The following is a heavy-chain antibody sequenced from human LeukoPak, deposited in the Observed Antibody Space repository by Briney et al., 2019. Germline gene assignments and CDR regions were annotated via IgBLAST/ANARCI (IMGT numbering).Heavy chain of an antibody. CDR1: GFTVSSNY. CDR3: ARGSDTAAGLY. J-gene: IGHJ4*02. V-gene: IGHV3-66*01. Sequence: PGGSLRLSCAASGFTVSSNYMSWVRQAPGKGLEWVSVIYSGGSTYYADSVKGRFTISRDNSKNTLYLQMNSLRAEDTAVYYCARGSDTAAGLYWGQGTLVTVSS. D-gene: IGHD6-13*01. CDR2: IYSGGST.